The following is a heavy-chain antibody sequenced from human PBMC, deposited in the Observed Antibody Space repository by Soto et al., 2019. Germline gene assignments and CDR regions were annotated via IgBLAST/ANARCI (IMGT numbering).Heavy chain of an antibody. CDR1: GVTFDNYG. J-gene: IGHJ4*02. D-gene: IGHD4-17*01. V-gene: IGHV3-23*01. CDR3: AKPTRLANGARYEAH. Sequence: GGSLRLSCVVSGVTFDNYGMSWVRQAPGKGLEWVSAISGSGDSTYYADSVKGRFTISRDNSKNTLFLQMNSLRVEDTAVYYCAKPTRLANGARYEAHWGQGTLVTVSS. CDR2: ISGSGDST.